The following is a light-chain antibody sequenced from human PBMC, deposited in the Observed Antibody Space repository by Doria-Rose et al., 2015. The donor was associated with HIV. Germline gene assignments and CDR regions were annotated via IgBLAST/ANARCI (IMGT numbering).Light chain of an antibody. J-gene: IGKJ1*01. Sequence: TQSPGTLSLSPGERATLSCRASQSFSSTYLAWYQQKPGQSPSLLIYDGSARATGIPDRFSASGSGTDFTLTINRLEPEDFALYYCHQYGTSWTFGQGTKVEI. V-gene: IGKV3-20*01. CDR1: QSFSSTY. CDR3: HQYGTSWT. CDR2: DGS.